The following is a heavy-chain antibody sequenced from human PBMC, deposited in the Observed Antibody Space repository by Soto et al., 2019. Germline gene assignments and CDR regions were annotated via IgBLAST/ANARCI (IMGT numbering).Heavy chain of an antibody. CDR3: ARDFGIAALATDYYYGMDV. CDR2: TYYRSKWYN. J-gene: IGHJ6*02. Sequence: SQTLSLTCAISGDSVSSNSAAWNWIRQSPSRGLEWLGRTYYRSKWYNDYAVSVKSRITINPDTSKNQFSLQLNSVTPEDTAVYYCARDFGIAALATDYYYGMDVWGQGTTVTVSS. CDR1: GDSVSSNSAA. D-gene: IGHD6-6*01. V-gene: IGHV6-1*01.